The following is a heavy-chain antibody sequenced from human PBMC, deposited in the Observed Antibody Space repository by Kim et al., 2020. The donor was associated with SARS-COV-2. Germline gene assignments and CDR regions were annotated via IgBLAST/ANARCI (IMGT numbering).Heavy chain of an antibody. V-gene: IGHV3-15*01. CDR3: TTDLGSSSPFDY. J-gene: IGHJ4*02. D-gene: IGHD6-6*01. Sequence: DSAAPVKGRFTISRDASKNTLYLQMNSLKTEDTAVYYCTTDLGSSSPFDYWGQGTLVTVSS.